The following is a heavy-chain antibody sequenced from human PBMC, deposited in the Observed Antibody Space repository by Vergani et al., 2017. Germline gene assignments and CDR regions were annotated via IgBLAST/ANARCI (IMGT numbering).Heavy chain of an antibody. J-gene: IGHJ6*02. Sequence: QVQLEESGPGLVKPSETLSLTCTVSGGSFNTYYWSWIRQYPGKGLEWIGYIYSTGSTHYNTSLNSRVNMSVDTSKNQCSLKLRSVTAADTAVYFCERVMYRDEASTGYRLEGMDIWGQGTTVTISS. V-gene: IGHV4-59*01. CDR2: IYSTGST. CDR3: ERVMYRDEASTGYRLEGMDI. CDR1: GGSFNTYY. D-gene: IGHD3-9*01.